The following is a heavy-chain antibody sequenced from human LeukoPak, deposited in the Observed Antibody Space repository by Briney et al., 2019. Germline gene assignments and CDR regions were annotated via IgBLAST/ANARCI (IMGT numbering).Heavy chain of an antibody. J-gene: IGHJ5*02. CDR2: IKHDGSEK. CDR3: ARGTTMSANWFDP. D-gene: IGHD1-1*01. V-gene: IGHV3-7*03. Sequence: GGSLRLSCAASGFTFSSYSMNWVRQAPGKGLEWVANIKHDGSEKYYVDSVKGRFTISRDNAKNSLYLQMNSLRAEDTAVYYCARGTTMSANWFDPWGQGTLVTVSS. CDR1: GFTFSSYS.